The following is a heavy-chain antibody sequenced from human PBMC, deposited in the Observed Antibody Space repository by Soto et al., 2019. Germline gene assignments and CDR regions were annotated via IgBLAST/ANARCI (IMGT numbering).Heavy chain of an antibody. V-gene: IGHV3-30-3*01. CDR1: GFTFSSYA. Sequence: GGSLRLSCAASGFTFSSYAMHWVRQAPGKGLEWVAVISYDGSNKYYADSVKGRFTISRDNSKNTLYLQMNSLRAEDTAVYYCARYGLGYCSGGSCLMDVWGQGTTVT. CDR3: ARYGLGYCSGGSCLMDV. CDR2: ISYDGSNK. D-gene: IGHD2-15*01. J-gene: IGHJ6*02.